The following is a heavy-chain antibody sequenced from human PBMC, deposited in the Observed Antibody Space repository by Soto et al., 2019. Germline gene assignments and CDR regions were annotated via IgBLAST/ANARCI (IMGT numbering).Heavy chain of an antibody. Sequence: GRTLVNPTQTLTLTCTFSGFSLSTSGVGVGWIRQPPGKALEWLALIYWDDDKRYSPSLRSRLTISKDTSKNQVVLTMTNMDPVDTATYYCIQSRCGGDCLQSYASHYYYGMDVWGQGTTVTVSS. CDR1: GFSLSTSGVG. CDR3: IQSRCGGDCLQSYASHYYYGMDV. CDR2: IYWDDDK. D-gene: IGHD2-21*02. V-gene: IGHV2-5*02. J-gene: IGHJ6*02.